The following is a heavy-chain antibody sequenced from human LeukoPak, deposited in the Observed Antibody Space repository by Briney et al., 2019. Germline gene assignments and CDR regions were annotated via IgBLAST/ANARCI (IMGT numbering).Heavy chain of an antibody. CDR1: GGSISSYY. V-gene: IGHV4-59*01. CDR2: IYYSGST. J-gene: IGHJ4*02. D-gene: IGHD4-17*01. CDR3: ARAGPPGKDYGDPNYYFDY. Sequence: PSETLSLTCTVSGGSISSYYWSWIRQPPGKGLEWIGYIYYSGSTNYNPSLKSRVTISVDTSKNQFSLKLSSVTAADTAVYYCARAGPPGKDYGDPNYYFDYWGQGTLVTVSS.